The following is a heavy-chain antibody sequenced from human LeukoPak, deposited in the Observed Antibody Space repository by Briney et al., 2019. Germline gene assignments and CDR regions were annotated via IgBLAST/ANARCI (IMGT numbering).Heavy chain of an antibody. CDR2: ISYDGSNK. V-gene: IGHV3-30*03. D-gene: IGHD3-10*01. CDR1: GFTFSSYG. CDR3: ARVRGAQRIDY. J-gene: IGHJ4*02. Sequence: PGGSLRLSCAASGFTFSSYGMHWVRQAPGKGLEWVAVISYDGSNKYYADSVKGRFTISRDNSKNTLYLQMNSLRAEDTAVYYCARVRGAQRIDYWGQGTLVTVSS.